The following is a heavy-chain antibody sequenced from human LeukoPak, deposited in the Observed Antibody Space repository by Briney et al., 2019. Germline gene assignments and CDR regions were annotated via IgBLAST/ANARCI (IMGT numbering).Heavy chain of an antibody. J-gene: IGHJ4*02. CDR3: ASGYCSSTSCYIGGDY. Sequence: SVKVSCKASGGTFSSYAISWVRQAPGQGLEWMGGIIPIFGTANYAQKFQGRVTITADESASTAYMELSSLRSEDTAVYYCASGYCSSTSCYIGGDYWGQGTLVTVSS. CDR1: GGTFSSYA. CDR2: IIPIFGTA. D-gene: IGHD2-2*02. V-gene: IGHV1-69*01.